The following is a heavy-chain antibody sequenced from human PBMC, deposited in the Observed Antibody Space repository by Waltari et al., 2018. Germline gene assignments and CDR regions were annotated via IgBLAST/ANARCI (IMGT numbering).Heavy chain of an antibody. D-gene: IGHD6-19*01. V-gene: IGHV1-69*01. CDR2: IIPIFGTA. J-gene: IGHJ4*02. Sequence: QVQLVQSGAAVKKPGSSVKVSCKASGGTFSSYAISWVRQAPGQGLEWMGGIIPIFGTANYAQKFQGRVTITADESTSTAYMELSSLRSEDTAVYYCARVNRLVKQWLPQYYFDYWGQGTLVTVSS. CDR3: ARVNRLVKQWLPQYYFDY. CDR1: GGTFSSYA.